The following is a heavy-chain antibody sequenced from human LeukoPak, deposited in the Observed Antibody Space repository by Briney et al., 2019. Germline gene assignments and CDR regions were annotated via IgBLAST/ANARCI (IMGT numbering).Heavy chain of an antibody. D-gene: IGHD6-19*01. J-gene: IGHJ4*02. CDR1: GVSISSYY. Sequence: PSETLSLTCTVSGVSISSYYWSWVRQPPGKGLEWIGYIYTSGSTNYNPSLKSRVTISVATSKNQFSLKLSSVTAADTAVYYCARLPYSSGWYGGFDYWGQGTLVTVSS. CDR3: ARLPYSSGWYGGFDY. V-gene: IGHV4-4*09. CDR2: IYTSGST.